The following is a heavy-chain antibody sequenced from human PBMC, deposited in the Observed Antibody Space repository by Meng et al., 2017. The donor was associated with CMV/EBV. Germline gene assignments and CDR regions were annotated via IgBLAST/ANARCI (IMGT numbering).Heavy chain of an antibody. J-gene: IGHJ4*02. Sequence: QVRLLRSGSKVNKPVASLKISCKASVYIFTTYYIHWGRQAPGQGLEWMGIINLVDGNTNVAHKLQGRLSMTRDTSTSTVYMDLSSLRSEDTAMYYCAREYPATWYFDHWGQGTLVTVSS. CDR1: VYIFTTYY. D-gene: IGHD2-15*01. CDR3: AREYPATWYFDH. V-gene: IGHV1-46*04. CDR2: INLVDGNT.